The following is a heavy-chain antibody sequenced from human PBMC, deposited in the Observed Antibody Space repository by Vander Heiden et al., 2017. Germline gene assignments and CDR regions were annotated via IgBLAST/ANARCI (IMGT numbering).Heavy chain of an antibody. CDR3: SRAGSGGPVSH. D-gene: IGHD2-15*01. Sequence: QVQLVQSGAEVKKPGASVKVSCKASGYTFTSYYMHWVRQARGQGLEWMGIINPSGGSTSYAQKFQGRVTMTRDTSTSTVYMELSRLRSEDTAVYCCSRAGSGGPVSHWGQGTLVTVSS. CDR1: GYTFTSYY. CDR2: INPSGGST. J-gene: IGHJ4*02. V-gene: IGHV1-46*01.